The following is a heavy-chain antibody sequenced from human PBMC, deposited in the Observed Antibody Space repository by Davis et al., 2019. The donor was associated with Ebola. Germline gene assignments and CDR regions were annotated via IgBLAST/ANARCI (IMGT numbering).Heavy chain of an antibody. Sequence: GGSLRLSCAASGFTFSSYSMNWVRQAPGKGLEWVAVISYDGSNKYYADSVKGRFTISRDNSKNTLYLQMNSLRAEDTAVYYCARGGRGYSYGYLGLDYWGQGTLVTVSS. D-gene: IGHD5-18*01. CDR3: ARGGRGYSYGYLGLDY. CDR1: GFTFSSYS. CDR2: ISYDGSNK. V-gene: IGHV3-30*03. J-gene: IGHJ4*02.